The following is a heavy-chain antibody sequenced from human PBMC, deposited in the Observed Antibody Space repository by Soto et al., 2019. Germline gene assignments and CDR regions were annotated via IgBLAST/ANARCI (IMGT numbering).Heavy chain of an antibody. V-gene: IGHV4-39*01. D-gene: IGHD3-9*01. CDR3: ARHPTYFDWLCWFDP. CDR1: GVSFSSSSYY. CDR2: IYYSGST. Sequence: PSETLSLTCTVSGVSFSSSSYYWGWMRQPPGKVREWIGSIYYSGSTYSNSSLKSLIIFSVTTSKNQFSLKLSSVTAADTAVYYCARHPTYFDWLCWFDPWGQGTLVT. J-gene: IGHJ5*02.